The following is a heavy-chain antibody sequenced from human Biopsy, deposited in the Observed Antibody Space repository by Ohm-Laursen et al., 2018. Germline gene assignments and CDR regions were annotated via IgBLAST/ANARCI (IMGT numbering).Heavy chain of an antibody. Sequence: SSVTVSCKASGYTFTSYYMHWVRQAPGQGLEWMGIINPSGGSTTYAQKFQGRVTMTRDTSTSTVYMELSSLRSDDTAVYYCARGRRLPAAISSYYYAMDVWGQGTTVTVSS. CDR2: INPSGGST. V-gene: IGHV1-46*01. CDR1: GYTFTSYY. J-gene: IGHJ6*02. CDR3: ARGRRLPAAISSYYYAMDV. D-gene: IGHD2-2*01.